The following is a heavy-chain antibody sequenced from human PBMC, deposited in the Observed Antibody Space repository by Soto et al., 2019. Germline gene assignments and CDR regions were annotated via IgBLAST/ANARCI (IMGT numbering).Heavy chain of an antibody. CDR2: ISGRGGNT. CDR1: RFTFSNYA. D-gene: IGHD2-15*01. CDR3: AKAGCSGGTCYLYYFDY. J-gene: IGHJ4*02. V-gene: IGHV3-23*01. Sequence: PAGSLRLSCAASRFTFSNYAMSWVRQAPGKGLEWVSTISGRGGNTYYADSVKGRFTISRDNSRNTLYLQMDSLRVEDSAVYSCAKAGCSGGTCYLYYFDYWGQGALVTVSS.